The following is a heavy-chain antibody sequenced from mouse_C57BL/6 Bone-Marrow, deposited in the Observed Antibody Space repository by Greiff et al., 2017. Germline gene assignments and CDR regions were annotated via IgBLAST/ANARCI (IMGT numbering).Heavy chain of an antibody. CDR2: ISSGGSYT. CDR3: ARQPLVFDV. J-gene: IGHJ1*03. Sequence: EVKLVESGGDLVKPGGSLKLSCAASGFTFSSYGMSWVRQTPDKRLEWVATISSGGSYTYYPDSVKGRFTSTRDNAKNTLYLQMSSLKSEDTAMYYCARQPLVFDVWGTGTTVTVSS. CDR1: GFTFSSYG. V-gene: IGHV5-6*01.